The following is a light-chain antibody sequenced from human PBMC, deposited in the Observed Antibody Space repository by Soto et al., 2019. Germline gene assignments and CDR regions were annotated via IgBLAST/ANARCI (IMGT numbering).Light chain of an antibody. V-gene: IGKV1-5*01. J-gene: IGKJ1*01. CDR3: QQYGSSGT. CDR2: DAS. CDR1: QSIGNW. Sequence: DIQMTQSPSTLSASVGDRVTITCRASQSIGNWLAWYQQKPGKAPNLLIYDASSLESGVPSRFSGSGFGTDFTLTISRLEPEDFAVYYCQQYGSSGTFGQGTKVDIK.